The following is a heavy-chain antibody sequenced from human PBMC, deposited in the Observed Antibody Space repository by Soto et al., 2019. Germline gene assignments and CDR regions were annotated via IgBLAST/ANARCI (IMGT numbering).Heavy chain of an antibody. CDR3: ARVGLAYSSGWYERDYFDY. Sequence: EVQLVESGGGLVQPGGSLRLSCAASGFTFSSYSMNWVRQAPGKGLEWVSYISTSSSNLKYADSVKGRFTISRDNTKNSLYLQMDSLRDEDTAVYYCARVGLAYSSGWYERDYFDYWGQGTLVTVSS. V-gene: IGHV3-48*02. D-gene: IGHD6-19*01. CDR1: GFTFSSYS. J-gene: IGHJ4*02. CDR2: ISTSSSNL.